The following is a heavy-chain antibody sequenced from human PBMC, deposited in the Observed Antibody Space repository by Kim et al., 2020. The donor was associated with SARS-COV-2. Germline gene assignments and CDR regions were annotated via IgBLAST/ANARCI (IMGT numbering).Heavy chain of an antibody. CDR3: ARDFEEMVRGVIKGGMDV. Sequence: GRFTISRDNAKNSLYLQMNSLRAEDTAVYYCARDFEEMVRGVIKGGMDVWGQGTTVTVSS. J-gene: IGHJ6*02. D-gene: IGHD3-10*01. V-gene: IGHV3-11*06.